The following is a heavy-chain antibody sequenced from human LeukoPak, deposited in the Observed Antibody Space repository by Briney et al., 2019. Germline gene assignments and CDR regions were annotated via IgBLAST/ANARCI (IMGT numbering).Heavy chain of an antibody. J-gene: IGHJ3*02. D-gene: IGHD1-26*01. V-gene: IGHV4-38-2*01. CDR3: ASPPTSSGSYYDDAFDI. CDR2: IYHSGST. Sequence: SETLSLTCAVSGNSISSGYYWGWIRPPPGKGLEWIGSIYHSGSTYYNPSLKSRVTISVDTSKNQFSLKLSSVTAADTAVYYCASPPTSSGSYYDDAFDIWGQGTMVTVSS. CDR1: GNSISSGYY.